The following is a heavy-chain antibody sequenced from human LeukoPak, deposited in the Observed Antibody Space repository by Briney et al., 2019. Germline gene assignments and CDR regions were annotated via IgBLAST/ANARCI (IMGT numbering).Heavy chain of an antibody. CDR2: ISGSGGST. CDR3: AKDRIYSGSYLKSPGFDY. Sequence: GGSLRLSCAASGFTFSSYAMSWVRQAPGKGLEWVSAISGSGGSTYYADSVKGRFTISRDDSKNTLYLQMNSLRAEDTAVYYCAKDRIYSGSYLKSPGFDYWGQGTLVTVSS. D-gene: IGHD1-26*01. J-gene: IGHJ4*02. CDR1: GFTFSSYA. V-gene: IGHV3-23*01.